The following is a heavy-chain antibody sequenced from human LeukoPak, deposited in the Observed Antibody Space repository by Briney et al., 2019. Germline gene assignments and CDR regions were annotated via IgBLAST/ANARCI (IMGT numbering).Heavy chain of an antibody. Sequence: SVKVSFKASGGTFSSYAISWVRQAPGQGLEWMGGIIPIFGTANYAQKFQGRVTITADESTSTAYMELSSLRSEDTAVYYCAQAADIVVVPAAYAGDYYYGMDVWGQGTTVTVSS. J-gene: IGHJ6*02. CDR1: GGTFSSYA. V-gene: IGHV1-69*13. CDR3: AQAADIVVVPAAYAGDYYYGMDV. D-gene: IGHD2-2*01. CDR2: IIPIFGTA.